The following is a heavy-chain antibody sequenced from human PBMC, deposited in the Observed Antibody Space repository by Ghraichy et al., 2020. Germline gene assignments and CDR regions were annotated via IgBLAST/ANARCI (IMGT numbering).Heavy chain of an antibody. J-gene: IGHJ4*02. CDR2: IKYDGSEK. Sequence: GGSLRLSCAASGLNSRNYWMSWVRQAPGKGLEWVANIKYDGSEKNYVGSVKGRFTISRDNAKNSLYLQMNTLRDEDTAVYYCTLRDYSDYWGQGTLVTVSS. V-gene: IGHV3-7*01. CDR1: GLNSRNYW. CDR3: TLRDYSDY.